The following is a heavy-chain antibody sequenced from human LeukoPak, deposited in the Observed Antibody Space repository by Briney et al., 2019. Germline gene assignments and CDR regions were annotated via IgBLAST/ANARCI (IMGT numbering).Heavy chain of an antibody. D-gene: IGHD4-23*01. Sequence: GGSLRLSCAASGFTFDDYAMHWVRQAPGKGLEWVSGISWNSGSIGYADSVKGRFTISRDNAKNSLYLQMNSLRAEDTALYYCAKALGPTVVTPFDYWGQGTLVTVSS. CDR1: GFTFDDYA. V-gene: IGHV3-9*01. CDR3: AKALGPTVVTPFDY. CDR2: ISWNSGSI. J-gene: IGHJ4*02.